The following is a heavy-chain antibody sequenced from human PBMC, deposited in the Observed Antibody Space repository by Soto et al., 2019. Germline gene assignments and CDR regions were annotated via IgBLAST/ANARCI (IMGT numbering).Heavy chain of an antibody. J-gene: IGHJ4*02. CDR1: GFTFSSYS. CDR3: ARGDSSGWYVY. CDR2: ISSSSSYI. V-gene: IGHV3-21*01. Sequence: EVQLVESGGGLVKPGWSLRVSCAGSGFTFSSYSMNCVRQAPGKGLEWVSSISSSSSYIYYADSVKGRFTSSRDNAKNSLYLQMNSLRAEDTAVYYCARGDSSGWYVYWGQGTLVTVSS. D-gene: IGHD6-19*01.